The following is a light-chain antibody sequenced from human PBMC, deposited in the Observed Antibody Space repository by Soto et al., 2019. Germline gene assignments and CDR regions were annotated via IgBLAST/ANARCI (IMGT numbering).Light chain of an antibody. CDR3: QQSYSSPRT. CDR1: QTISSW. V-gene: IGKV1-5*03. CDR2: KAS. J-gene: IGKJ1*01. Sequence: DIKMNQSPSTLSGSVGGRVTITCRASQTISSWLAWYQQKPGKAPKLLIYKASTLKSGVPSRFSGSGSGTEFTLTISSLQPDDFATYYCQQSYSSPRTFGQGTKVDIK.